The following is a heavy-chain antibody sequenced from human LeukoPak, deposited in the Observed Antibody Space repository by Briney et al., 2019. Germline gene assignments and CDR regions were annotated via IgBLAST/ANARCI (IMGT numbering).Heavy chain of an antibody. V-gene: IGHV3-30*02. Sequence: PGGSLRLSCAASGFTFSRYGLHWVRQAPGKGLEWVAFIRDDGSTRYYADSVKGRFTISRDNSKNTLYLQMNSLRAEDTAVYYCARVAAARRGLLYYFDYWGQGTLVTVSS. D-gene: IGHD6-6*01. CDR2: IRDDGSTR. CDR1: GFTFSRYG. J-gene: IGHJ4*02. CDR3: ARVAAARRGLLYYFDY.